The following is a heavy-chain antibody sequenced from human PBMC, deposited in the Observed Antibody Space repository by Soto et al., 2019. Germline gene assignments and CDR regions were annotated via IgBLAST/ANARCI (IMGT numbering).Heavy chain of an antibody. CDR2: ISYDGSNK. V-gene: IGHV3-30*03. CDR3: ASRIAAATIDY. J-gene: IGHJ4*02. CDR1: WCTFISFG. Sequence: GGAPRVPCAAAWCTFISFGIRRVPTAQGKGMEWVAVISYDGSNKYYADSVKGRFAISRDNSKNTLYLQMNSLRAEDMVVYYCASRIAAATIDYWGQGTLVTVSS. D-gene: IGHD6-13*01.